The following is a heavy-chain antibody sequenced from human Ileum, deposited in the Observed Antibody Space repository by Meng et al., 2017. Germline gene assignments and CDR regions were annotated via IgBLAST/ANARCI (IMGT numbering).Heavy chain of an antibody. CDR3: ATYGSGFTPPLDP. D-gene: IGHD3-10*01. Sequence: QVQLQESGPGLVKSSGTLSLTCAVSGGSISNGKWWSWVRQPPGKGLEWIGEISQSGTTNYYPSLNSRVSISLDKANNHLSLTLTSVTAADTAVYYCATYGSGFTPPLDPWGQGILVTVSS. V-gene: IGHV4-4*02. CDR2: ISQSGTT. CDR1: GGSISNGKW. J-gene: IGHJ5*02.